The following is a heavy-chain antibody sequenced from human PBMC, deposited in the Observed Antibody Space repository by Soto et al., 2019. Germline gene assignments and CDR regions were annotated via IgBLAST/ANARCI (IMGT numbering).Heavy chain of an antibody. CDR2: ISSNGGST. V-gene: IGHV3-64D*08. Sequence: GGSLRLSCSASGFTFSSYAMHWVRQAPGKGLEYVSAISSNGGSTYYADSVKGRFTISRDNSKNTLYLQMSSLRAEDTAVYYCVKIRGYDTSYYWGQGTLVTVSS. CDR3: VKIRGYDTSYY. CDR1: GFTFSSYA. J-gene: IGHJ4*02. D-gene: IGHD5-12*01.